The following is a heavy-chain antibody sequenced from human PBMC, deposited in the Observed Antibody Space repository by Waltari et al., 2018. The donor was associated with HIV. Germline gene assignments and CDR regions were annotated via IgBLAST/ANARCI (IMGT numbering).Heavy chain of an antibody. V-gene: IGHV4-34*02. J-gene: IGHJ1*01. CDR1: GGSFNGYY. CDR3: ARGPHTSIFGVVKYFQP. CDR2: VDYSGDT. D-gene: IGHD3-3*01. Sequence: VQLQQWGTGRLMPSETLSLTCAVYGGSFNGYYWTWIRQSPGNGLEWIGEVDYSGDTNYNPSLKSRLTISVDTSKNQFSLKLTSMTTADTGLYYCARGPHTSIFGVVKYFQPWGQGTLVTVSS.